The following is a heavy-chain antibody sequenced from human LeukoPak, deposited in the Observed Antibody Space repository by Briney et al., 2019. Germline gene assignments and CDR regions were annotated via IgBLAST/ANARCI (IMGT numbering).Heavy chain of an antibody. CDR1: GGSISSSYYY. V-gene: IGHV4-39*07. CDR2: MYNSGST. J-gene: IGHJ5*02. Sequence: PSETLSLTCTVSGGSISSSYYYWGWIRQPPGKGLEWIGTMYNSGSTDYNPSLESRVTISVDTSKNQFSLRLSSVTAADTAVYYCARGLGYYGSGIVVWFDPWGQGTLVTVSS. CDR3: ARGLGYYGSGIVVWFDP. D-gene: IGHD3-10*01.